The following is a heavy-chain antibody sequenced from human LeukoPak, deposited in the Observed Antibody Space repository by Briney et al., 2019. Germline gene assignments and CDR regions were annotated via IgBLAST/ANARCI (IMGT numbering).Heavy chain of an antibody. CDR3: ARDRVWNYFDY. CDR2: ISNDGSRK. J-gene: IGHJ4*02. Sequence: GGSLRLSCAASGLTFSSHWMHWVRQAPGKGLEWVAIISNDGSRKYYGHSVEGRFTISRDNSKNTLYLQMDSLRAEDTAVYYCARDRVWNYFDYWGQGTLVTVSS. D-gene: IGHD3-16*01. CDR1: GLTFSSHW. V-gene: IGHV3-30*03.